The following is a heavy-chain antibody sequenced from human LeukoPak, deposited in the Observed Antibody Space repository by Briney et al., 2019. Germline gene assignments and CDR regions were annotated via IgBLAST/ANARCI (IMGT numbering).Heavy chain of an antibody. CDR1: GYTFPNYD. D-gene: IGHD3-3*01. CDR2: MNPHTGHT. V-gene: IGHV1-8*03. CDR3: ARGDFWSGYSNYYYMDV. Sequence: SXXVSCKASGYTFPNYDINWVRQATGQGLEWMGWMNPHTGHTGYAQKFQGRVTFTRNTSISTAFMDLGSLMSEDTAVYYCARGDFWSGYSNYYYMDVWGKGTTVTVSS. J-gene: IGHJ6*03.